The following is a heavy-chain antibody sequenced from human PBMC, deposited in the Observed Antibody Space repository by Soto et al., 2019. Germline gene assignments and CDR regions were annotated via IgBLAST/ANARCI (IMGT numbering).Heavy chain of an antibody. CDR1: GGTFSSYT. CDR2: IIPILGIA. V-gene: IGHV1-69*08. D-gene: IGHD6-6*01. CDR3: ARDSIAASVDWFDP. Sequence: QVQLVQSGAEVKKPGSSVKVSCKASGGTFSSYTISWVRQAPGQGLEWMGRIIPILGIANYAQKFQGRVTITADKSTSTAHMELSSLRSEDTAVYYCARDSIAASVDWFDPWGQGTLVTVSS. J-gene: IGHJ5*02.